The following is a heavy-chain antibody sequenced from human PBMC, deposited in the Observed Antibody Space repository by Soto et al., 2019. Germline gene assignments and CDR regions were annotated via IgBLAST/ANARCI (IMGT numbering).Heavy chain of an antibody. J-gene: IGHJ5*02. V-gene: IGHV3-74*01. CDR3: AKVGDFWSVVDP. CDR2: INSDASST. D-gene: IGHD3-3*01. CDR1: GFTFSNYW. Sequence: PGGSLRLSCAASGFTFSNYWMHWVRQAPGKGLVWVSRINSDASSTAYADSVKGRFTISRDNSKNTLYLQTNSLRAEDTAVYYCAKVGDFWSVVDPWGQGTLVTVSS.